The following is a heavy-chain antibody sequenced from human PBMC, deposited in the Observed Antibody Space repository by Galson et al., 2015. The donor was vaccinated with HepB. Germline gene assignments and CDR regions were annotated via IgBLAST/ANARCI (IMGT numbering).Heavy chain of an antibody. J-gene: IGHJ5*02. D-gene: IGHD2-15*01. CDR1: GFTFSKAR. Sequence: SLRLSCAASGFTFSKARMSWVRQAPGKGLEWVGRIYSKTDGGTTEYAAPVKGRFTISRDDSKNTLYLQMNSLKTEDTAVYYCITDYTVVGVAATVVNHWGQGTLVTVSS. V-gene: IGHV3-15*01. CDR3: ITDYTVVGVAATVVNH. CDR2: IYSKTDGGTT.